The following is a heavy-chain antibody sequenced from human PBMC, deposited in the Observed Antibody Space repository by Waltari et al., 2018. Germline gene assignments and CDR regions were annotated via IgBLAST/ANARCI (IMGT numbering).Heavy chain of an antibody. CDR1: GFTFSDYA. D-gene: IGHD3-9*01. J-gene: IGHJ4*02. CDR3: AKDWRRRLDYLDWLLFALDY. Sequence: EMQLLESGGGLVQPGGSLRLSCEGSGFTFSDYAMSWLRQAPGKGLEWVSAISGSGDSPYYAESVKGRFTISRDKSKNTLYLQMNSLRAEDTAVYYCAKDWRRRLDYLDWLLFALDYWGQGTLVTVSS. V-gene: IGHV3-23*01. CDR2: ISGSGDSP.